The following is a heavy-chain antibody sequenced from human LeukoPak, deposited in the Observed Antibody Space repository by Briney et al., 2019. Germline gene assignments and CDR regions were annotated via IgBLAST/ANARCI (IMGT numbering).Heavy chain of an antibody. D-gene: IGHD4-11*01. J-gene: IGHJ4*02. CDR3: ARVGAYTNYAPDY. CDR2: ISSTSSYM. Sequence: GGSLSLSCAASGFIFSTYSMNWVRQAPGKGLEWVSSISSTSSYMYYADSVKGRFTISRDNAKNSLYLQMNSLRAEDTAVYYCARVGAYTNYAPDYGGQGTLVTVSS. CDR1: GFIFSTYS. V-gene: IGHV3-21*01.